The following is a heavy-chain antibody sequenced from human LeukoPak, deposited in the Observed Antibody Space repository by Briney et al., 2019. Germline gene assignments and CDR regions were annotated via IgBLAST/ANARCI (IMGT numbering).Heavy chain of an antibody. Sequence: SETLSLTCTVSGGSISSGSYYWSWIRQPAGKGLEWIGRIYSSGSTNYNPSLKSRVTRSLDTAKNQFSLKLSSVTAADTAVYYCARRRPYHTMDVWGKGTTVTISS. CDR2: IYSSGST. V-gene: IGHV4-61*02. CDR3: ARRRPYHTMDV. CDR1: GGSISSGSYY. J-gene: IGHJ6*04.